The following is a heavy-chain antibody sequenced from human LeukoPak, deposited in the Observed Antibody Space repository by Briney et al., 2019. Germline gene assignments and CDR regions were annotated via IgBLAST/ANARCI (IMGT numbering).Heavy chain of an antibody. D-gene: IGHD3-22*01. Sequence: SVKVSCKASGGTFSSYAISWVRQAPGQGLEWMGRIIPIFGIANYAQKFQGRVTITADKSTSTAYMELSSLRSEDTAVYYCAGDSSGYYDLYFDYWGQRTLVTVSS. J-gene: IGHJ4*02. CDR1: GGTFSSYA. CDR3: AGDSSGYYDLYFDY. CDR2: IIPIFGIA. V-gene: IGHV1-69*04.